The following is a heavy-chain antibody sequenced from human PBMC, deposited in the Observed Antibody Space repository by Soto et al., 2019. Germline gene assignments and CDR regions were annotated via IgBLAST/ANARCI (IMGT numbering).Heavy chain of an antibody. D-gene: IGHD6-13*01. CDR3: ARELRADSSSWYGFYYYYGMDV. CDR2: TYYRSKWYN. V-gene: IGHV6-1*01. J-gene: IGHJ6*02. Sequence: SQTLSLTCVISGDSVSSNSAAWNWIRQSPSRGLEWLGRTYYRSKWYNDYAVSVKSRITINPDTSKNQFSLQLNSVTPEDTAVHYCARELRADSSSWYGFYYYYGMDVWGQGTTVTVSS. CDR1: GDSVSSNSAA.